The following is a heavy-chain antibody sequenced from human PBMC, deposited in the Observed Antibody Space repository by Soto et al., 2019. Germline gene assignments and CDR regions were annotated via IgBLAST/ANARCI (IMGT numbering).Heavy chain of an antibody. CDR3: ARQNGGLGRGFDS. CDR2: IFPDDSDT. Sequence: PGESLKISCNASGYSFTNYWIGWVRQMPGKGLEWMGIIFPDDSDTRYSPSFQGQVTISADKSISTAYLQWSSLKASDTAMYYCARQNGGLGRGFDSWGQGTPVTVSS. J-gene: IGHJ5*01. CDR1: GYSFTNYW. V-gene: IGHV5-51*01. D-gene: IGHD3-16*01.